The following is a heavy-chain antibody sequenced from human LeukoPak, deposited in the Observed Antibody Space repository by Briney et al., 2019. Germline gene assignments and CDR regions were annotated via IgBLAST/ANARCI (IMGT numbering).Heavy chain of an antibody. V-gene: IGHV4-39*07. D-gene: IGHD3-10*01. CDR2: IYYSGSS. J-gene: IGHJ5*02. CDR1: GGPINSGDYY. CDR3: ARSPHIWFAERGWFDP. Sequence: PSETLSLTCTVSGGPINSGDYYWVWIRQPPGKGLEWIGSIYYSGSSSYNPSLKSRVTMTVDTSKSQFSLKLTSVTAADTAFYFCARSPHIWFAERGWFDPWGQGTLVTVSS.